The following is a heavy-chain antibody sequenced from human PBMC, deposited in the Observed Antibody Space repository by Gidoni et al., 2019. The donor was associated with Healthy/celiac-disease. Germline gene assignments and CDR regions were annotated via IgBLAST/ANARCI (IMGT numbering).Heavy chain of an antibody. V-gene: IGHV3-7*01. Sequence: EVQLVESGGGLVQPGGSLRLSCAASGFTLSSYWMSWVRQAPGQGLEWVANIKQDGSEKYYVDSVKGRFTISRDNAKNSLYLQMNSLRAEDTAVYYCARGMDVWGQGTTVTVSS. CDR1: GFTLSSYW. CDR3: ARGMDV. CDR2: IKQDGSEK. J-gene: IGHJ6*02.